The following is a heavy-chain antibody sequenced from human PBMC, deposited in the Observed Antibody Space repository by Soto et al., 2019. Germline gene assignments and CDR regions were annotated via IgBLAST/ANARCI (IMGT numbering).Heavy chain of an antibody. V-gene: IGHV4-31*03. D-gene: IGHD3-22*01. CDR2: IYYSGST. CDR1: GGSISSGGYY. CDR3: GRRPQSDDSSGYYSHCFDP. Sequence: TLSLTCPVSGGSISSGGYYWSWIRQHPGKGLEWIGYIYYSGSTYYNPSLKSRVTISVDTSKNQFSLKLSSVTAADTALYYCGRRPQSDDSSGYYSHCFDPWGQGTLVTVSS. J-gene: IGHJ5*02.